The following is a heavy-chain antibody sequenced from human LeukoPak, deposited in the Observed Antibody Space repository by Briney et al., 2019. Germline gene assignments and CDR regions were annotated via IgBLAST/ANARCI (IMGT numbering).Heavy chain of an antibody. Sequence: GGSLRLSCAASGFTFSSYAMSWVRQAPGKGLEWVSAISGSGGSTYYADPVKGRFTISRDNSKNTLYLQMNSLRAEDTAVYYCAKDTPGVHYDSSGYYPNWGQGTLVTVSS. CDR2: ISGSGGST. D-gene: IGHD3-22*01. CDR3: AKDTPGVHYDSSGYYPN. V-gene: IGHV3-23*01. J-gene: IGHJ4*02. CDR1: GFTFSSYA.